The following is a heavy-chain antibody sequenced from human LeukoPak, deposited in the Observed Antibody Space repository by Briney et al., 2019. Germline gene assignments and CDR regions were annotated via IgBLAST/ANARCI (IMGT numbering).Heavy chain of an antibody. CDR2: IYTSGST. D-gene: IGHD2-15*01. V-gene: IGHV4-4*07. Sequence: PSETLSLTCTVSGGSTSSYYWSWIRQPAGKGLEWIGRIYTSGSTNYNPSLKSRVTMSVDTSKNQFSLKLSSVTAADTAVYYCARDPSGRGVYYYYMDVWGKGTTVTVSS. CDR3: ARDPSGRGVYYYYMDV. J-gene: IGHJ6*03. CDR1: GGSTSSYY.